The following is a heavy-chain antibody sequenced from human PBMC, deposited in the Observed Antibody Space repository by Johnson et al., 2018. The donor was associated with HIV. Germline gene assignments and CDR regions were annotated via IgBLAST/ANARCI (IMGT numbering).Heavy chain of an antibody. CDR1: GFTFSSYW. CDR3: ARVGGIAVAPNDAFDI. V-gene: IGHV3-66*01. Sequence: VQLVESGGGVVQPGGSLRFSCAASGFTFSSYWMNWVRQAPGKGLECVSGIYSGGRTYYADSVKGRFTISRDNSKNTLYLQMNSLRADDTAVYFCARVGGIAVAPNDAFDIWGQGTMVTVSS. D-gene: IGHD6-19*01. J-gene: IGHJ3*02. CDR2: IYSGGRT.